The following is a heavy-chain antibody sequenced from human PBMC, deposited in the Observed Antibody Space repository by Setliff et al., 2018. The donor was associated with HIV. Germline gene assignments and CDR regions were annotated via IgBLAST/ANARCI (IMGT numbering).Heavy chain of an antibody. Sequence: SETLSLTCAVYGGSSSGYYWSWLRQPPKRGLEWIGEINHSGKSNFNPSLKSRLNISVDTSKNQFSLKLNSLTAADTAVYFRATKAMIRGKPFDHWGQGMLVTVSS. CDR2: INHSGKS. CDR1: GGSSSGYY. V-gene: IGHV4-34*01. CDR3: ATKAMIRGKPFDH. D-gene: IGHD3-10*01. J-gene: IGHJ4*02.